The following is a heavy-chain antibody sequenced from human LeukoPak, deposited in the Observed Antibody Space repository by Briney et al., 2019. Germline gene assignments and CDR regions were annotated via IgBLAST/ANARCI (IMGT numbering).Heavy chain of an antibody. CDR1: GYTFTGYY. Sequence: VSVKVSCKASGYTFTGYYMHWVRQAPGQGLEWMGWIRAHLGESNHAQKFQGRVTMTKDTSISAVYMELSRLTSDDTAVYYCASRLQNYYDSSGYYVDAFDIWGQGTMVAVCS. D-gene: IGHD3-22*01. CDR3: ASRLQNYYDSSGYYVDAFDI. J-gene: IGHJ3*02. CDR2: IRAHLGES. V-gene: IGHV1-2*02.